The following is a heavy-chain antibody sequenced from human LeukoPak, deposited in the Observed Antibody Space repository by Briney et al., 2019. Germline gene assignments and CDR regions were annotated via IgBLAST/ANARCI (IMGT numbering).Heavy chain of an antibody. CDR1: GGSISSYY. V-gene: IGHV4-4*07. J-gene: IGHJ6*03. CDR3: ARVISDGVYYYYMDV. Sequence: SETLSLTCTVSGGSISSYYWSWIRQPAGKGLEWIGRIYTNGSTNYNPSLKSRVTMSVDTSKNQFSLKLSSVTAADTAVYYCARVISDGVYYYYMDVWGKGTTVTVSS. CDR2: IYTNGST. D-gene: IGHD3/OR15-3a*01.